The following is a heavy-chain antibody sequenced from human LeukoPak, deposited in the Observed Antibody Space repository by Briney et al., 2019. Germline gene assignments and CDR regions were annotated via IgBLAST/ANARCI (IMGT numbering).Heavy chain of an antibody. J-gene: IGHJ4*02. CDR3: AKLAAAGIAAAGADALTFDY. CDR2: IRYDGSNK. CDR1: GFTFSSYG. D-gene: IGHD6-13*01. V-gene: IGHV3-30*02. Sequence: PGGSLRLSCAASGFTFSSYGMHWVRQAPGKGLEWVAFIRYDGSNKYYADSVKGRFTISRDNSKNTLYLQMNSLRAEDTAVYYCAKLAAAGIAAAGADALTFDYWGQGTLVTVSS.